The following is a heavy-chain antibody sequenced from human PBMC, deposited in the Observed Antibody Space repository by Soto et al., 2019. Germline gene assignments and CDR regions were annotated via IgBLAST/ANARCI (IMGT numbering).Heavy chain of an antibody. J-gene: IGHJ6*02. Sequence: GSLRLACVASVFVFKNYEMNWVREAPGEGLEWISYISNSGNTIYVADSMRGRFTISRDNAKNSLFLQMDSLRADDTAVYYCARDIDNRDYYYGLDVWGQGTTVTVSS. D-gene: IGHD1-20*01. CDR1: VFVFKNYE. V-gene: IGHV3-48*03. CDR2: ISNSGNTI. CDR3: ARDIDNRDYYYGLDV.